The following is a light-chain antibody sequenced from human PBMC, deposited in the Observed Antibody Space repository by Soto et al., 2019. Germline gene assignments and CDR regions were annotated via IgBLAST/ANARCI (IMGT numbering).Light chain of an antibody. CDR3: SSFTSSHTWV. Sequence: QSVLTQPASVSGSPGQSIAICCTGTSSDVGGYNYVSWYQQHPGKAPKVMIYEVTNRPSGVSNRFSGSKSGNTASLTISELQAEDEADYHCSSFTSSHTWVFGGGTKVTVL. CDR1: SSDVGGYNY. V-gene: IGLV2-14*01. J-gene: IGLJ3*02. CDR2: EVT.